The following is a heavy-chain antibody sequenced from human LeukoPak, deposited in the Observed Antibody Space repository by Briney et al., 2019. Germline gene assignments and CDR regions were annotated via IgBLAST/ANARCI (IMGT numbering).Heavy chain of an antibody. CDR2: IKQDGSEK. CDR3: AREGMITFGGVIVIPYGAFDI. D-gene: IGHD3-16*02. CDR1: GFTFSSYW. V-gene: IGHV3-7*01. Sequence: GGSLRLSCAASGFTFSSYWMSWVRQAPGKGLEWVANIKQDGSEKYYVDSVKGRFTISRDNAKNSLYLQMNSLRAEDTAVYYCAREGMITFGGVIVIPYGAFDIWGQGTMVTVSS. J-gene: IGHJ3*02.